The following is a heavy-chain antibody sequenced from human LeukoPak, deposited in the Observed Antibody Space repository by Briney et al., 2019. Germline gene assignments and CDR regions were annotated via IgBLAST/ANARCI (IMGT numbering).Heavy chain of an antibody. CDR1: GGSISSSSYY. CDR2: IYYSGST. CDR3: ARNLHCSSTSCYVSPYWFDP. V-gene: IGHV4-39*01. J-gene: IGHJ5*02. D-gene: IGHD2-2*01. Sequence: SETLSLTCTVSGGSISSSSYYWGWIRQPPGKGLEWIGGIYYSGSTYYNPSLKSRVTISVDTSKNQFSLKLSSVTAADTAVYYCARNLHCSSTSCYVSPYWFDPWGQGTLVTVSS.